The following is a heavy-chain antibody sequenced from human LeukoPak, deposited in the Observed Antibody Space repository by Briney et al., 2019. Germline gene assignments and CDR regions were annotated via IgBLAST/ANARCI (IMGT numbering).Heavy chain of an antibody. J-gene: IGHJ4*02. CDR1: GFTFSSNA. Sequence: GGSLRLSCAASGFTFSSNAMNWVRQAPGKGLEWVSSISMSSTYIYYADSVKGRFTISRDNAKNSLYLQMDSLRDEDTAVYYCTRAPYSSGWYTVDFWGQGTLVTVSS. CDR3: TRAPYSSGWYTVDF. V-gene: IGHV3-21*01. CDR2: ISMSSTYI. D-gene: IGHD6-19*01.